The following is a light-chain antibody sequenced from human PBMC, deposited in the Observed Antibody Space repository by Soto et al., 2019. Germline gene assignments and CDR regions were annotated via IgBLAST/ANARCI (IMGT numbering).Light chain of an antibody. V-gene: IGKV3-20*01. Sequence: TLSFSPGERATLSCKASQSFGNNYLAWYQQKPGQAPMLLIYGASTRATGIPDRFSGSGSGTDFTLIISRLEPEDFAVYYCQQYVSSPLTFGGGTKVDIK. CDR1: QSFGNNY. J-gene: IGKJ4*01. CDR2: GAS. CDR3: QQYVSSPLT.